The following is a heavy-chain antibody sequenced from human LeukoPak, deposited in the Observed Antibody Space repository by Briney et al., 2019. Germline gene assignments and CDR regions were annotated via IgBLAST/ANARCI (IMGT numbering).Heavy chain of an antibody. CDR3: ARGWGYDYVWGSYRPYGRSFDY. D-gene: IGHD3-16*02. Sequence: ASVKVSCKASGYTFTSYDINWVRQATGQGLEWMGWMNPNSGNTGYAQKFQGRVTMTRNTSISTAYMELSSLRSGDTAVYYCARGWGYDYVWGSYRPYGRSFDYWGQGTPVTVSS. J-gene: IGHJ4*02. CDR1: GYTFTSYD. CDR2: MNPNSGNT. V-gene: IGHV1-8*01.